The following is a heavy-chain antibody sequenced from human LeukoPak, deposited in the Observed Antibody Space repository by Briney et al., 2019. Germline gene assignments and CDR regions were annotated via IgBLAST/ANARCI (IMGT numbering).Heavy chain of an antibody. CDR2: INHSGST. CDR3: ARGMDTAMVTGVDY. CDR1: GGSFSGYY. Sequence: TPSETLSLTCAVYGGSFSGYYWSWIRQPPGKGLEWIGEINHSGSTNYNPSLKSRVTISVDTSKNQLSLKLSSVTAADTAVYYCARGMDTAMVTGVDYWGQGTLVTVSS. V-gene: IGHV4-34*01. D-gene: IGHD5-18*01. J-gene: IGHJ4*02.